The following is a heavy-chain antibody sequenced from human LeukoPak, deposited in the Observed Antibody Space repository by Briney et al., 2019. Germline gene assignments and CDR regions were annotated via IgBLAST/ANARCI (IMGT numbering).Heavy chain of an antibody. CDR1: GFTFSSYG. V-gene: IGHV3-30*18. CDR3: AKDPPAYYDFWSGYCDY. D-gene: IGHD3-3*01. J-gene: IGHJ4*02. CDR2: ISYDGSNK. Sequence: GGSLRLSCAASGFTFSSYGMHWVRQAPGKGLEWVAVISYDGSNKYYADSVKGRFTISRDNSKNTLYLQMNSLRAEDTAVYYCAKDPPAYYDFWSGYCDYWGQGTQVTVSS.